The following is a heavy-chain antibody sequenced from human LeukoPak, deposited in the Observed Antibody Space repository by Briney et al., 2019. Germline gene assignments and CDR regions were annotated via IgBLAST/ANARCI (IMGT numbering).Heavy chain of an antibody. CDR1: GGSISSYY. D-gene: IGHD6-13*01. CDR2: IYYSGTT. CDR3: ARGVYIAAAQYGY. V-gene: IGHV4-59*01. Sequence: SETLSLTCTVSGGSISSYYWSWIWQAPGKGLEWIGYIYYSGTTNYNPSLKSRVTISVDTSKDQFSLKLSSVTAADTAVYYCARGVYIAAAQYGYWGQGTLVTVSS. J-gene: IGHJ4*02.